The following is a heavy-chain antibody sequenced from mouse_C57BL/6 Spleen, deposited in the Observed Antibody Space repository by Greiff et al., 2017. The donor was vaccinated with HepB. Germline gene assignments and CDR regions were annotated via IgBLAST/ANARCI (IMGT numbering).Heavy chain of an antibody. J-gene: IGHJ4*01. V-gene: IGHV1-69*01. D-gene: IGHD2-3*01. CDR2: IDPSDSYT. Sequence: QVQLQQPGAELVMPGASVKLSCKASGYTFTSYWMHWVKQRPGQGLEWIGEIDPSDSYTNYNQKFKGKSTLTVDKSSSTAYMQLSSLTSEDSAVYYCAGRFYDGYPMDYWGQGTSVTVSS. CDR3: AGRFYDGYPMDY. CDR1: GYTFTSYW.